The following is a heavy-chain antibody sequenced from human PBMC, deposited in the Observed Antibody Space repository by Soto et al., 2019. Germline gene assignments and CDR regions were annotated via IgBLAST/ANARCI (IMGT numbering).Heavy chain of an antibody. J-gene: IGHJ4*02. CDR2: ISYDGSNK. D-gene: IGHD2-21*02. CDR3: AKYGTYCGGDCYPIFNFDS. CDR1: GFSFNNFG. V-gene: IGHV3-30*18. Sequence: QVHLVQSGGGVVKPGRSLRLSCAASGFSFNNFGMHWVRQAPGKGLEWVAVISYDGSNKYYADSVRGRFTISRDDSKDTLYMQMNSLSAEDTAVYYCAKYGTYCGGDCYPIFNFDSWGQGTLVTVSS.